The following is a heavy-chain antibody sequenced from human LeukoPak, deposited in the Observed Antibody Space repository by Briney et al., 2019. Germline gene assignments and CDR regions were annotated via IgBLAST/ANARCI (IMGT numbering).Heavy chain of an antibody. CDR3: ARPPYYDFWSGYFSDSWFDP. D-gene: IGHD3-3*01. J-gene: IGHJ5*02. CDR1: GYTFTGYY. V-gene: IGHV1-2*02. Sequence: ASVKVSCEASGYTFTGYYRHWVRQAPGQGLEWLVWIDPNSGGTNYAQKFQGRVTMNRDTSISTAYMELSRLRSDDTAVYYCARPPYYDFWSGYFSDSWFDPWGQGTLVTVSS. CDR2: IDPNSGGT.